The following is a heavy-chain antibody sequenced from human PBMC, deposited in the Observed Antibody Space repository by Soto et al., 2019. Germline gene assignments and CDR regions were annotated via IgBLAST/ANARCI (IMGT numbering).Heavy chain of an antibody. CDR2: IWNDGNGY. V-gene: IGHV3-33*01. D-gene: IGHD6-13*01. J-gene: IGHJ6*02. CDR3: ARRQISPPTRGAASARGGMDV. Sequence: QVQLVESGGGVVQPGRSLRLSCAASGFTFNNYGMHWVRQAPGKGLEWVAVIWNDGNGYYYANSVKGRFTIYRDNSKNTLYLQMSSLRAEDTAVYYCARRQISPPTRGAASARGGMDVWGQGTTVTVSS. CDR1: GFTFNNYG.